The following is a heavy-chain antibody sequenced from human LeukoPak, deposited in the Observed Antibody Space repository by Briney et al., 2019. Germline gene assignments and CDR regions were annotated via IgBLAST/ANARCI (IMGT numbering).Heavy chain of an antibody. J-gene: IGHJ6*02. D-gene: IGHD4-11*01. V-gene: IGHV4-59*08. CDR1: GGSTSSYY. Sequence: PSETLSLTCTVSGGSTSSYYWSWIRQPPGKGLEWIGYIYYSGSTNYNPSLKSRVTISVDTSKNQFSLKLSSVTAADTAVYYCARYRVYYGMDVWGQGTTVTVSS. CDR3: ARYRVYYGMDV. CDR2: IYYSGST.